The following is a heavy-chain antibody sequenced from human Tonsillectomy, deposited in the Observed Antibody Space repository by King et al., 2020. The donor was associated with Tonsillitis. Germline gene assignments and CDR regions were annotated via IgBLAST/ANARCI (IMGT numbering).Heavy chain of an antibody. D-gene: IGHD2-2*01. Sequence: VQLVESGGGLVKPGGSLGLSCAASGFTFSSYSMNWVRQAPGRGLEWVSSISSRSSYIFYANSVKGRFTISRDNAKNSLYLQMNSLRAEETAGYYCARDKHCSRASCLGNGMDVGGQGPRSPSPQ. CDR3: ARDKHCSRASCLGNGMDV. CDR2: ISSRSSYI. J-gene: IGHJ6*01. CDR1: GFTFSSYS. V-gene: IGHV3-21*06.